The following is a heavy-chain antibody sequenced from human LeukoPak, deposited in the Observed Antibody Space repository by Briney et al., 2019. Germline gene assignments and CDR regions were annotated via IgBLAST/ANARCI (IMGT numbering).Heavy chain of an antibody. Sequence: SETLSLTCAVYGGSFSGYYWSWIRQPPGKGLEWIGEINHSGSTNYNPSLKSRVTISIDTSKNQFSLKLSSVTAADTAVYYCAKYYDILTGLDYWGQGTLVTVSS. CDR3: AKYYDILTGLDY. V-gene: IGHV4-34*01. CDR1: GGSFSGYY. CDR2: INHSGST. J-gene: IGHJ4*02. D-gene: IGHD3-9*01.